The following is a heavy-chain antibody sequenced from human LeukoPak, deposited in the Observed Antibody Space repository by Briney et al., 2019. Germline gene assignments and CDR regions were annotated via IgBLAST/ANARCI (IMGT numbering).Heavy chain of an antibody. CDR1: GGSISSSSYY. Sequence: PSETLSLTCTVSGGSISSSSYYWGWIRQPPGKGLEWIGYIYYSGSTNYNPSLKSRVTISVDTSKNQFSLKLSSVTAADTAVYYCARSSKYQLLPNWFDPWGQGTLVTVSS. V-gene: IGHV4-61*05. CDR3: ARSSKYQLLPNWFDP. D-gene: IGHD2-2*01. CDR2: IYYSGST. J-gene: IGHJ5*02.